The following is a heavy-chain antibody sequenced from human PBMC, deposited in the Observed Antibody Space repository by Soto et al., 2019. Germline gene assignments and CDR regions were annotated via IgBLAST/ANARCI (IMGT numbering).Heavy chain of an antibody. D-gene: IGHD1-1*01. V-gene: IGHV3-30-3*01. CDR1: GFTFSYHA. CDR2: ISYDGDNK. Sequence: ESGGGVVQSGRSLRLSCAASGFTFSYHALNWVRQAPGKGLEWVAVISYDGDNKYIAEAVKGRLTISRDNPKNTVSLQMNSLRTEDTAMYFCARGTTTSAFSVMDVWGQGTTVTVSS. J-gene: IGHJ6*02. CDR3: ARGTTTSAFSVMDV.